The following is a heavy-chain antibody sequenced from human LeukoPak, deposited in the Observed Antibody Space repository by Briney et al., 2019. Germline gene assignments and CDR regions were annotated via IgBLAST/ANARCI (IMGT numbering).Heavy chain of an antibody. J-gene: IGHJ3*02. D-gene: IGHD2-15*01. V-gene: IGHV4-38-2*01. CDR1: GYIITSGYN. CDR2: IYHSGST. Sequence: SETLSLTXAVSGYIITSGYNWGWFRQPPGKRLEWIGSIYHSGSTYYNPSLNTRVTISVDTSKNQFSLKLSSVTAADTAVYYCVLGRMVVGATMAFDIWGRGTMVTVSS. CDR3: VLGRMVVGATMAFDI.